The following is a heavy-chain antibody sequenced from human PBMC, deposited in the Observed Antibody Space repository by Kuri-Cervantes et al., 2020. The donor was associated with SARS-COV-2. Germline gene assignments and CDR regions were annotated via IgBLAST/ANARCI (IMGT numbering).Heavy chain of an antibody. CDR1: GYSFTSYW. Sequence: KVSCKGSGYSFTSYWIGWVRQMPGKGLEWMGIIYPGDSDTRYSPSFQGQVTISADKSISTAYLQWSSLKASDTAMYYCAISPSSSSFWFDPWGQGTLVTVSS. CDR2: IYPGDSDT. D-gene: IGHD6-6*01. J-gene: IGHJ5*02. V-gene: IGHV5-51*01. CDR3: AISPSSSSFWFDP.